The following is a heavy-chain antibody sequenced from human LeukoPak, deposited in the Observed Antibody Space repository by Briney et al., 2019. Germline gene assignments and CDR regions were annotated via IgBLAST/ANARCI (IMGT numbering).Heavy chain of an antibody. Sequence: GSLRLSCAVSEISITTTYMSWIRQPPGKGLEWIGYIYYSGSTNYNPSLKSRVTISVDTSKNQFSLKLSSVTAADTAVYYCARIEYYYDSSGYYYYYYMDVWGKGTTVTVSS. V-gene: IGHV4-59*01. CDR2: IYYSGST. J-gene: IGHJ6*03. CDR1: EISITTTY. CDR3: ARIEYYYDSSGYYYYYYMDV. D-gene: IGHD3-22*01.